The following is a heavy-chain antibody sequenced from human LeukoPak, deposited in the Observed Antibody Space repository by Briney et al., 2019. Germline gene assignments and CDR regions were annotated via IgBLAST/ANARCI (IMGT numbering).Heavy chain of an antibody. CDR3: ARGYDSSAYYPFNY. Sequence: SETLSLTCTVSGGSISSYSWSWIRQPPGKGLEWIGYIYYSGSTNYNPSLKSRVTISVDTSKNQFSLMLSSVTAADTAVYYCARGYDSSAYYPFNYWGQGTLVTVSS. CDR1: GGSISSYS. CDR2: IYYSGST. J-gene: IGHJ4*02. V-gene: IGHV4-59*01. D-gene: IGHD3-22*01.